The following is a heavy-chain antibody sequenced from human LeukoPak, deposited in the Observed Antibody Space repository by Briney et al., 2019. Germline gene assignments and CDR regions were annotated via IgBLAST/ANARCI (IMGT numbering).Heavy chain of an antibody. J-gene: IGHJ5*02. Sequence: SETLSLTCTVSGGSMSSYYWSWIRQPPGKGLEWIGYIYYSGSTNYNPSLKSRVTISVDTSKNQFSLKLSSVTAADTAVYYCARWYYYGSGSSRWFDPWGQGTLVTVSS. D-gene: IGHD3-10*01. CDR3: ARWYYYGSGSSRWFDP. V-gene: IGHV4-59*08. CDR2: IYYSGST. CDR1: GGSMSSYY.